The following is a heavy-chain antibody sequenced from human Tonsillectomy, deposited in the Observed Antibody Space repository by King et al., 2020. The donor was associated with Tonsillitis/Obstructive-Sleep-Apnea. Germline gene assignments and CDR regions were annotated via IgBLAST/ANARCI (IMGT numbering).Heavy chain of an antibody. J-gene: IGHJ4*02. CDR1: GFTFSSYT. CDR3: ARERGYGDYYFDY. Sequence: VQLVESGGGLVKPGGSLRLSCAASGFTFSSYTMKWVRQAPGKGLEWVASISRSSTHIDYADSLKGRLPISRDNAKNLLYLQMSSLGAEDTALYYCARERGYGDYYFDYWGQGTLATVSS. CDR2: ISRSSTHI. V-gene: IGHV3-21*06. D-gene: IGHD4-17*01.